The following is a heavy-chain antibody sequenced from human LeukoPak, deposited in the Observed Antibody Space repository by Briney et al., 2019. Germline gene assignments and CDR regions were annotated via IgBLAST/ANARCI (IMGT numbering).Heavy chain of an antibody. J-gene: IGHJ5*02. Sequence: SETLSLTCTVSGGSISSSSYYWGWIRQPPGKGLEWIGSIYYSGSTYYNPSLKSRVTISVDTSKNQFSLKLSSVTAADTAVYYCARDLGLPLSWFDPWGQGTLVTVSP. CDR3: ARDLGLPLSWFDP. CDR2: IYYSGST. D-gene: IGHD2/OR15-2a*01. V-gene: IGHV4-39*07. CDR1: GGSISSSSYY.